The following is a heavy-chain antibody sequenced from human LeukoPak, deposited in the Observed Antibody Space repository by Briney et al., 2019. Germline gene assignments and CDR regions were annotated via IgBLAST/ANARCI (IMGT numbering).Heavy chain of an antibody. V-gene: IGHV3-11*04. CDR1: GFTFSDYY. J-gene: IGHJ6*04. Sequence: GGSLRLSCAASGFTFSDYYMSWIRQAPGKGLEWVSCISASGNTIYYADSVKGRFTISRDNAKNSLYLQMNSLRAEDTAVYYCAELGITMIGGVWGKGTTVTISS. D-gene: IGHD3-10*02. CDR2: ISASGNTI. CDR3: AELGITMIGGV.